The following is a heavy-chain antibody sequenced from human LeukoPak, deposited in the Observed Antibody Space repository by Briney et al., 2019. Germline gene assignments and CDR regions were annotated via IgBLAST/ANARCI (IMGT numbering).Heavy chain of an antibody. CDR3: ARDHHIIRYGGYTYYFDY. CDR1: GYTFTSYA. Sequence: ASVKVSCKASGYTFTSYAMHWVRQAPGQRLEWMGWINAGNGNTKYSQKFQGRVTITRDTSASTAYMELSSLRSEDTAVYYCARDHHIIRYGGYTYYFDYWGQGTLVTVSS. CDR2: INAGNGNT. D-gene: IGHD4-17*01. J-gene: IGHJ4*02. V-gene: IGHV1-3*01.